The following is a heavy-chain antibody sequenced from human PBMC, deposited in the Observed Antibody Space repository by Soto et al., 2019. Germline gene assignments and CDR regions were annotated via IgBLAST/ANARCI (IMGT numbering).Heavy chain of an antibody. CDR3: ATWHEREHAYDV. CDR1: GFTISGKKY. J-gene: IGHJ3*01. Sequence: DVQLVESGGGLIQPGESLRLSCGAFGFTISGKKYVAWVRQAPGKGLEWVSALYDIDVSFYADSVKGRFTTSSDSSKTTVYLQMNDLRPDDTAVYYCATWHEREHAYDVWGLGTTVTVSS. CDR2: LYDIDVS. V-gene: IGHV3-53*01. D-gene: IGHD1-1*01.